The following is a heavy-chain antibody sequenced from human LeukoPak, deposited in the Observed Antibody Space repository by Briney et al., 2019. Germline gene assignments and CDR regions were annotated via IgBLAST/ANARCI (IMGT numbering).Heavy chain of an antibody. CDR2: INPNSGGT. Sequence: ASVKVSCKASGYTFTGYYMHWVRQAPGQGLEWMGWINPNSGGTNYAQKFQGRVTMTTDTSTSTAYMELRSLRSDDTAVYYCARDEVHYGGNSHWGQGTLVTVSS. CDR1: GYTFTGYY. CDR3: ARDEVHYGGNSH. J-gene: IGHJ4*02. V-gene: IGHV1-2*02. D-gene: IGHD4-23*01.